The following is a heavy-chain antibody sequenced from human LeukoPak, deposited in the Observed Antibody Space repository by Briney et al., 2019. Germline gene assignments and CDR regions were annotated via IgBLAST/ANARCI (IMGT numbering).Heavy chain of an antibody. J-gene: IGHJ3*02. V-gene: IGHV3-30*02. Sequence: GGSLRLSCAASGFTFSSYGMHWVRQAPGKGLEWVAFIRYDGSNKYYADSVKGRFTISRDNSKNTLYLQMNSLRAEDTAVYYCAKPALGGVRWWTDDAFDIWGQGTMVTVSS. D-gene: IGHD3-16*01. CDR1: GFTFSSYG. CDR3: AKPALGGVRWWTDDAFDI. CDR2: IRYDGSNK.